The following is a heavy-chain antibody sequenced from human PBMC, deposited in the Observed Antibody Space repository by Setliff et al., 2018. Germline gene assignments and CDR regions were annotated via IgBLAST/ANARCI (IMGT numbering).Heavy chain of an antibody. V-gene: IGHV1-8*03. Sequence: ASVKVSCKASGYTFTSYDINWVRQATGQGLEWMGCMNPNSGHTGYAQKFLGRVTITRNTSISTTYMELSSLRSEDTAVYYCARGSRSGGKGGYNWFDPWGQGTLVTVSS. D-gene: IGHD2-15*01. CDR2: MNPNSGHT. CDR1: GYTFTSYD. J-gene: IGHJ5*02. CDR3: ARGSRSGGKGGYNWFDP.